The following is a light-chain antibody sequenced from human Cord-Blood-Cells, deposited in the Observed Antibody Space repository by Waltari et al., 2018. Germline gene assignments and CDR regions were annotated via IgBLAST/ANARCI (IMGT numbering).Light chain of an antibody. CDR3: QNNGWT. V-gene: IGKV1-5*01. CDR2: DAS. J-gene: IGKJ1*01. CDR1: QIISSW. Sequence: DIQMIQYPSTLSASVGDRVTITCRASQIISSWLAWYQQKPGKAPKLLIYDASSLESGVPSRFSGSGSGTEFTLTVSSLQPDDFATYYCQNNGWTFGQWTKVEIK.